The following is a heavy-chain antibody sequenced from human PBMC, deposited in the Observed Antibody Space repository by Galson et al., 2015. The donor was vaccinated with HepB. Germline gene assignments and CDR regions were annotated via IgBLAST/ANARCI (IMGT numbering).Heavy chain of an antibody. V-gene: IGHV3-30*02. Sequence: SLRLSCAASGFTFSSYGMHWVRQAPGKGLEWVACIRYDGSNKYYADSVKGRFTISRDNSKNTLYLQMNSLRAEDTAVYYCAKGGRSCFDYWGRGTLVTVSS. CDR3: AKGGRSCFDY. CDR1: GFTFSSYG. CDR2: IRYDGSNK. D-gene: IGHD1-26*01. J-gene: IGHJ4*02.